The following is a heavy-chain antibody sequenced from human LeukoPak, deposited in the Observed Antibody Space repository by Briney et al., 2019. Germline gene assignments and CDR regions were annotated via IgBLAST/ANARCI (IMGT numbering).Heavy chain of an antibody. CDR3: ARYVVYGSGKYYFDY. CDR1: GGSVSSTTYY. V-gene: IGHV4-39*01. J-gene: IGHJ4*02. Sequence: SETLSLTCTASGGSVSSTTYYWSWIRQPPGKGLEWIASINYSGSTYYNPSLKSRVTISVDTSENQFSLKLSSVTAAETAVYYCARYVVYGSGKYYFDYWGQGTLVTVSS. CDR2: INYSGST. D-gene: IGHD3-10*01.